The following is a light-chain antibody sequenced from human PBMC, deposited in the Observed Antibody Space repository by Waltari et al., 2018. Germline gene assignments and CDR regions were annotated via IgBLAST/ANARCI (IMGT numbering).Light chain of an antibody. CDR2: EDS. CDR3: CSYVRNVTWL. CDR1: SSDVGGYSL. Sequence: QSALTQPASVSGSPGQSITLSCIGTSSDVGGYSLVSWYQQHPGKAPKRMIYEDSKRPAGGSNRLSGLKTGNTASLTISGLQADDEADYYCCSYVRNVTWLFGGGTKLTVL. V-gene: IGLV2-23*01. J-gene: IGLJ3*02.